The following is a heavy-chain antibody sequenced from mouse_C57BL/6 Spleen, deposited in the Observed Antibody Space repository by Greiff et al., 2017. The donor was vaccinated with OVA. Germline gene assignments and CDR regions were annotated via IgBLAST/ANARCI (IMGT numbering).Heavy chain of an antibody. V-gene: IGHV1-81*01. Sequence: QVQLQQSGAELARPGASVKLSCKASGYTFTSYGISWVKQRTGQGLAWIGEIYPRSGNTYYNEKFKGKDTLTADKAASTAYMELRSLTSEDSAVYFCARERVYGNYGEFAYWGQGTLVTVSA. J-gene: IGHJ3*01. D-gene: IGHD2-1*01. CDR1: GYTFTSYG. CDR3: ARERVYGNYGEFAY. CDR2: IYPRSGNT.